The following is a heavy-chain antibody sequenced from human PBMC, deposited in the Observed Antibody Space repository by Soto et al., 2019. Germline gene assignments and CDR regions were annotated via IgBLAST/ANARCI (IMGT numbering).Heavy chain of an antibody. CDR2: VSAGGDMT. CDR1: GFTFNSYA. V-gene: IGHV3-23*01. D-gene: IGHD2-15*01. J-gene: IGHJ6*02. Sequence: DVQVLESGGDLVQPGGSLRLSCAASGFTFNSYAMSWVRQAPGKGLEWVSSVSAGGDMTYYSDSVKGRFTISRDNSNNALSLQMNSLRSQDTALYYCARGERGGLGSPASYYDSGLDVWGQGTTVTVS. CDR3: ARGERGGLGSPASYYDSGLDV.